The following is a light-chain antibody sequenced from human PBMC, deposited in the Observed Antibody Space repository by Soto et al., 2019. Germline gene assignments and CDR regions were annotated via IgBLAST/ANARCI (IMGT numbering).Light chain of an antibody. CDR3: QVWDSSSDQV. CDR1: NIGSKS. J-gene: IGLJ2*01. Sequence: SYELTQPPSASVAPGKTARITCGGNNIGSKSVHWYQQKPGQAPVLVIYYDSDRPSGIPERFSGSNSGNTATLTISRVEAGDEADYYCQVWDSSSDQVFGGGTKLTVL. CDR2: YDS. V-gene: IGLV3-21*04.